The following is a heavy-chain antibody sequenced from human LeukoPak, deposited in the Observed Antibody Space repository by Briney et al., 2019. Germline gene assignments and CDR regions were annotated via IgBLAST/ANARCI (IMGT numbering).Heavy chain of an antibody. V-gene: IGHV1-18*01. J-gene: IGHJ4*02. CDR3: ARATARGYSGDGVEDY. D-gene: IGHD5-12*01. CDR2: ISAYNGNT. Sequence: ASVKVSCKASGYTFTSYGISWVRQAPGQGLEWMGWISAYNGNTNYAQKLQGRVTMTTDKSTSTAYMELSSLRSEDTAVYYCARATARGYSGDGVEDYWGQGTLVTVSS. CDR1: GYTFTSYG.